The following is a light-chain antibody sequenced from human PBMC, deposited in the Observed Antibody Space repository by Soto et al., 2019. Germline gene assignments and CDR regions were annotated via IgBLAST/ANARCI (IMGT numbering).Light chain of an antibody. V-gene: IGLV2-14*03. J-gene: IGLJ1*01. CDR3: NSYRAISTYV. Sequence: QSALTQPASVSGSPGQSITISCTGTSSDIGGYNFVSWYQQYPGKAPKLLIYDVRNRPSGISKRFSGSKSDNTASLTISGLQAEDEADYYCNSYRAISTYVFGTGTKLTVL. CDR1: SSDIGGYNF. CDR2: DVR.